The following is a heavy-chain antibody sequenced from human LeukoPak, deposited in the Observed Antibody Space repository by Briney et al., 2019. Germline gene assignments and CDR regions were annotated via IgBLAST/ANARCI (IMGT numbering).Heavy chain of an antibody. Sequence: ASVKVSCKASGYTFTGYYMHWVRQAPGQGLEWMGWTNPNSGGTNYAQKFQGRVTMTRDTSISTAYMELSRLRSDDTAVYYCARGYGDYPNWFDPWGQGTLVTVSS. J-gene: IGHJ5*02. V-gene: IGHV1-2*02. CDR1: GYTFTGYY. CDR2: TNPNSGGT. D-gene: IGHD4-17*01. CDR3: ARGYGDYPNWFDP.